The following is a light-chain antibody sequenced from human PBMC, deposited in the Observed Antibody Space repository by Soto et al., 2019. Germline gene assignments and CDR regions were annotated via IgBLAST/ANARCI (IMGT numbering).Light chain of an antibody. J-gene: IGKJ1*01. CDR1: QSVLYXSNNKNY. Sequence: DIVMTXSPDSLAXSLGERATIXXXXSQSVLYXSNNKNYLAWYQQKPGQPPKLLIYWASTRESGVPDRFSGSGSGTDFTLTISSLQAEDVAVYYCQQYYSTPPTFGQGTKVEIK. CDR2: WAS. V-gene: IGKV4-1*01. CDR3: QQYYSTPPT.